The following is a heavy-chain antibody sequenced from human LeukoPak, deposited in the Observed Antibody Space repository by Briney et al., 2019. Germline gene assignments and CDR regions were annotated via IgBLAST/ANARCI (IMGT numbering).Heavy chain of an antibody. D-gene: IGHD3-10*01. CDR3: ARDQTYSGSGIYTYLDY. CDR1: GGSISSGGHY. V-gene: IGHV4-61*02. Sequence: SQTLSLTCTVSGGSISSGGHYWSWVRQPAGKGLEYLGRISSTGSTNYNPSLRSRVTISADTSKNHFSLKLTSVTAADTAVYYCARDQTYSGSGIYTYLDYWGQGILVTVSS. J-gene: IGHJ4*02. CDR2: ISSTGST.